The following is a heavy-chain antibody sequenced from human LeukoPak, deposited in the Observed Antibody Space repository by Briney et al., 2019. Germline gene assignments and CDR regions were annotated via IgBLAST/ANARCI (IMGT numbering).Heavy chain of an antibody. D-gene: IGHD3-22*01. V-gene: IGHV1-69*15. CDR3: ARDVVGYDSSGYYYRY. CDR2: IIPIFGTA. Sequence: SVKVSCKASGGTFSSYAISWVRQAPGQGLEWMGRIIPIFGTANYAQKFQGRVTITADESTSTAYMELSSLRSEDTAVYYCARDVVGYDSSGYYYRYWGQGTLVTVSS. CDR1: GGTFSSYA. J-gene: IGHJ4*02.